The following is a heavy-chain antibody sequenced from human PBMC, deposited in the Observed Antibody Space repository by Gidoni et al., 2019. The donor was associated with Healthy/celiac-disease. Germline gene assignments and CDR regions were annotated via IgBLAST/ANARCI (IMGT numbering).Heavy chain of an antibody. CDR2: IWYDGSNK. V-gene: IGHV3-33*01. D-gene: IGHD1-26*01. CDR3: ARAKSGRVGATQGNWFDP. CDR1: GFTFSSYG. J-gene: IGHJ5*02. Sequence: QVQLVESGGGVVQPGRALRLACAPSGFTFSSYGRHWVRQAPDKVLEWVAVIWYDGSNKYYAASVEGRFTISRDNSKNTLYLQMNSLRAEDTAVYYCARAKSGRVGATQGNWFDPWGQGTLVTVSS.